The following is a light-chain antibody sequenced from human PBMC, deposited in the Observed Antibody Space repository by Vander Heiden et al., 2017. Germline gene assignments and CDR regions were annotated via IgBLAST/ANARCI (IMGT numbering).Light chain of an antibody. V-gene: IGLV2-23*02. CDR3: CSYAGSSTWV. Sequence: QPSLTYPASVSGSPGQSITISCNGTSSDVGNYDLVSWYQQHPGKAPKLMIYEVSKRPSGVSNRFSGSKSGNTASLTISELQAEDETDYYCCSYAGSSTWVFGGGTRLTVL. J-gene: IGLJ3*02. CDR2: EVS. CDR1: SSDVGNYDL.